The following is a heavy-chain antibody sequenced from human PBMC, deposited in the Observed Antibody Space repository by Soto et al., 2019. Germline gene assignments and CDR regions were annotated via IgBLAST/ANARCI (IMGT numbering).Heavy chain of an antibody. CDR2: IYYSGST. CDR1: GGSLSSYY. CDR3: ASYRAGSAFDI. D-gene: IGHD3-10*01. V-gene: IGHV4-59*01. Sequence: QVQLQESGPGLVKPSETLSLTCTVSGGSLSSYYWSWIRQPPGKGLEWIGYIYYSGSTNYNPSLKSRVTISVDTSKNQFSLKLSSVTAADTAVFYCASYRAGSAFDIWGQGTMVTVSS. J-gene: IGHJ3*02.